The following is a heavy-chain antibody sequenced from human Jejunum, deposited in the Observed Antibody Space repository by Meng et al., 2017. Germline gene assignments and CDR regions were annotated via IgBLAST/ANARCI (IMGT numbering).Heavy chain of an antibody. CDR1: GGSISSSSW. J-gene: IGHJ4*02. CDR3: ARHGAAPYFDD. D-gene: IGHD2-15*01. Sequence: QGQRQEPGPGLVNPSGTLSLTCAVYGGSISSSSWWSWVRQPPGKGLEWIGEISLSGSPSYNPSLRTRVTISIDTSRNQFSLSLSSVTAADTAVYYCARHGAAPYFDDWGQGSLVTVSS. CDR2: ISLSGSP. V-gene: IGHV4-4*02.